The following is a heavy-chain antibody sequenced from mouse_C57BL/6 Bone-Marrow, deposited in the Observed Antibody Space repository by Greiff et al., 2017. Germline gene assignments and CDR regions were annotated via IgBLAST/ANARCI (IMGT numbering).Heavy chain of an antibody. Sequence: EVQRVESGPGLVKPSQSLSLTCSVTGYSITSGYYWNWIRQFPGNKLEWMGYISYDGSNNYNPSLKNRISITRDTSKNQFFLKLNSVTTEDTATYYCAGDYYGRRAWFAYWGQGTLVTVSA. CDR3: AGDYYGRRAWFAY. CDR1: GYSITSGYY. J-gene: IGHJ3*01. V-gene: IGHV3-6*01. CDR2: ISYDGSN. D-gene: IGHD1-1*01.